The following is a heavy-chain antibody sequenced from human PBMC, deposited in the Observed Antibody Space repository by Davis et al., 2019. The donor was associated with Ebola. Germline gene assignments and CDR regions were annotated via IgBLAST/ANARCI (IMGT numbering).Heavy chain of an antibody. Sequence: PSETLSLTCLVSGGSISSPFWTWIRQSPGKGLEWIGYIHSSGNTNYNPSFKSRVTVSLDASKSQSSLKLSSVTAADTAVYYCARGGGGPSTPFDSWDQGTVVTVSS. CDR1: GGSISSPF. CDR2: IHSSGNT. J-gene: IGHJ4*02. V-gene: IGHV4-59*11. D-gene: IGHD3-16*01. CDR3: ARGGGGPSTPFDS.